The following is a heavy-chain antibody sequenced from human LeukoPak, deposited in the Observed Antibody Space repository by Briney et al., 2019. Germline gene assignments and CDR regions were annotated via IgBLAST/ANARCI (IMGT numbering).Heavy chain of an antibody. CDR1: GFTFSSYA. J-gene: IGHJ4*02. D-gene: IGHD5-12*01. Sequence: PGGSLRLSCAASGFTFSSYAMSWVRQAPGKGLEWVSAISGSGGSTYYADSVKGRFTISRDNSKNTLYLQMNSLRAEDTAVYYCARSSGGYSGYDHFGWNYFDYWGQGTLVTVSS. CDR3: ARSSGGYSGYDHFGWNYFDY. CDR2: ISGSGGST. V-gene: IGHV3-23*01.